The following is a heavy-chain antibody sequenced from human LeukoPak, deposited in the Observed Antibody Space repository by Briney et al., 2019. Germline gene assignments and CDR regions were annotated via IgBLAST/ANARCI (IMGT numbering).Heavy chain of an antibody. D-gene: IGHD3-16*02. CDR3: ARVGMITFGGVIVFDY. J-gene: IGHJ4*02. CDR1: GGPVSSSSDY. V-gene: IGHV4-61*01. CDR2: IYYSGST. Sequence: SETLSLTCTVSGGPVSSSSDYWNWIRQPPGKGLEWIGYIYYSGSTNYNPSLKSRVTISVDTSKNQFSLKLNSVTAADTAVYYCARVGMITFGGVIVFDYWGQGTLVTVSS.